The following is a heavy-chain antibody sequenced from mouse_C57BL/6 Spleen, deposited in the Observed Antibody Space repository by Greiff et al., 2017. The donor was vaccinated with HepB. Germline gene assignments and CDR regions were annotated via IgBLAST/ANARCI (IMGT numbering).Heavy chain of an antibody. Sequence: QVQLQQSGPGLVQPSQSLSITCTVSGFSFTSYGVHWVRQSPGKGLEWLGVIWSGGSTDYNAAFISRLSISKDNSKSQVFFKMNSLQADDTAIYYCARNEDDYYGSRGYAMDYWGQGTSVTVSS. CDR1: GFSFTSYG. D-gene: IGHD1-1*01. J-gene: IGHJ4*01. V-gene: IGHV2-2*01. CDR3: ARNEDDYYGSRGYAMDY. CDR2: IWSGGST.